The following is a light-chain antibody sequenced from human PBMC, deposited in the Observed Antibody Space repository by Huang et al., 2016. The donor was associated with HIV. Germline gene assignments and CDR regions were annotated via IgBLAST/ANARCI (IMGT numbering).Light chain of an antibody. J-gene: IGKJ3*01. V-gene: IGKV3-11*01. CDR3: QQRSNWPPFT. Sequence: EILLTQSPATLSLSPGERATLSCKASQKINTYLAWYQHKPGQAPRLLIYDASTRAADTPASFRGSGSGTDFTLTITNLEPEDFAVYFCQQRSNWPPFTFGPGTKVDRK. CDR1: QKINTY. CDR2: DAS.